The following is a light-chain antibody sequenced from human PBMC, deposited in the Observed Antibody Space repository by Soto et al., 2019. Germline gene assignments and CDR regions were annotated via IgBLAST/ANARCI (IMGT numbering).Light chain of an antibody. CDR3: PQRDNWPLFT. CDR2: HAS. V-gene: IGKV3-11*01. Sequence: EIVLTQSPATLSLSPGERATLSCRASQSVSSYLAWYQQKPGQAPRLLIYHASNRATGIPARFSGSGSGTDFTLTISSLEPEDGAVYYCPQRDNWPLFTLGSGTKVDIK. CDR1: QSVSSY. J-gene: IGKJ3*01.